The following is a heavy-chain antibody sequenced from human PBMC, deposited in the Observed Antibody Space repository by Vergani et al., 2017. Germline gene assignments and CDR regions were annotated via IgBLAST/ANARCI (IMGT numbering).Heavy chain of an antibody. Sequence: QVQLQESGPGLVKSSETLSLTCSVSFDSIRNLYCNWIRQPPGKGLEWIGSIHYSENTNYNPSLKTRVTISVDTSKNQFSLTVTSVTAADTAVDYCASGTLSGQRADRWGQGILVTVTS. J-gene: IGHJ5*02. V-gene: IGHV4-59*11. CDR3: ASGTLSGQRADR. CDR2: IHYSENT. CDR1: FDSIRNLY. D-gene: IGHD6-19*01.